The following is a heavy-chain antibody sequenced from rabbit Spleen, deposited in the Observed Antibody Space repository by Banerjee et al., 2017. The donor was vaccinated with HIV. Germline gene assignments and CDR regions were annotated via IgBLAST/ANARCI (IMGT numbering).Heavy chain of an antibody. CDR1: GIDFSNYFY. CDR3: ARDTSSSFSSYGMDL. J-gene: IGHJ6*01. D-gene: IGHD1-1*01. V-gene: IGHV1S43*01. Sequence: QQQLEESGGGLVKPGGTLTLTCKASGIDFSNYFYMCWVRQAPGKGLELIACIYTTSSSTWCASWVNGRFTISRSTSLYTVDLKMTSLTAADTATYFCARDTSSSFSSYGMDLWGPGTLVTVS. CDR2: IYTTSSST.